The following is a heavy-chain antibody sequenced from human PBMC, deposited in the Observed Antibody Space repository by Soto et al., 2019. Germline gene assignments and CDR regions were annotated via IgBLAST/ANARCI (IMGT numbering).Heavy chain of an antibody. Sequence: GASVKVSCKASGYTFTSYGISWVRQAPGQGLEWVGWISAYNGNTNYAQKLQGRVTMTTDTSTSTAYMELSSLRSEDTAVYYCARPPFSGCITAVCYPFVSWGQAPLVTAPQ. CDR2: ISAYNGNT. V-gene: IGHV1-18*01. CDR3: ARPPFSGCITAVCYPFVS. J-gene: IGHJ1*01. CDR1: GYTFTSYG. D-gene: IGHD2-8*01.